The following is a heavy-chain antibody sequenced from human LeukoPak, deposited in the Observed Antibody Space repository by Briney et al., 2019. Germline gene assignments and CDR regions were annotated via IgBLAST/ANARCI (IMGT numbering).Heavy chain of an antibody. D-gene: IGHD3-16*01. CDR3: APQRGGLTRFDY. CDR2: IYYSGST. J-gene: IGHJ4*02. V-gene: IGHV4-39*01. CDR1: GGSLSSSNYC. Sequence: SETLSLTCTVSGGSLSSSNYCWGWIRQPPGKGLEWIGSIYYSGSTYYNPSLKSRVTISVDTSKNQFSLKLTSVTAADTAVYYCAPQRGGLTRFDYWGQGTLVTVSS.